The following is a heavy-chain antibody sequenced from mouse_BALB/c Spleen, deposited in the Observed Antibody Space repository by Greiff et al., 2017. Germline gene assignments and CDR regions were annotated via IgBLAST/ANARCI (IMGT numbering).Heavy chain of an antibody. J-gene: IGHJ3*01. CDR3: AILERYGTGAWFAY. CDR1: GYSFTGYT. V-gene: IGHV1-18*01. D-gene: IGHD2-14*01. CDR2: INPYNGGT. Sequence: VQLQQSGPELVKPGASMKISCKASGYSFTGYTMNWVKQSHGKNLEWIGLINPYNGGTSYNQKFKGKATLTVDKSSSTAYMELLSLTSEDSAVYYCAILERYGTGAWFAYWGQGTLVTVSA.